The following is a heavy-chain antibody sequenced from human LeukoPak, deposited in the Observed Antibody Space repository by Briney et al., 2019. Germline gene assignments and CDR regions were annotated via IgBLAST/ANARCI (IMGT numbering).Heavy chain of an antibody. D-gene: IGHD6-13*01. CDR2: INDRGIAT. V-gene: IGHV3-23*01. Sequence: GGSLRLSCAASGFTFSNYAMSWVRQAPGKGLEWVSTINDRGIATYYADSVKGRFTISRDNSKNTLYLQMNSLRAEDTAVYYCAKDLGNVAGWGQGTLVTVSS. CDR3: AKDLGNVAG. CDR1: GFTFSNYA. J-gene: IGHJ4*02.